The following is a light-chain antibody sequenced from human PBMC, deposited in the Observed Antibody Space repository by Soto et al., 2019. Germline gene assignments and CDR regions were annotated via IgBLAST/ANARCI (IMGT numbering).Light chain of an antibody. CDR2: AAS. J-gene: IGKJ4*01. CDR1: QSISTY. Sequence: DIQMTQSPSSLSASVGDRVTITCRASQSISTYLNWYQQKPGKVPKLLIYAASSLQSGVPSGFSGSVSGTDFAITTSSLQAEDLATDDCHQSYTTCNFGVGTTVEIK. CDR3: HQSYTTCN. V-gene: IGKV1-39*01.